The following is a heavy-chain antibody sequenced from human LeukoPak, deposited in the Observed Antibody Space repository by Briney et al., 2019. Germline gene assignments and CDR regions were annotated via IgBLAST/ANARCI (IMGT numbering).Heavy chain of an antibody. CDR3: ARSPPPFFYYFDY. CDR1: GFTFSSYG. Sequence: PGGSLRLSCAASGFTFSSYGMHWVRQAPGKGLEWVAVIWYDGSNKYYADSVKGRFTISRDNSKNTLYLQMNSLRAEDTAAYYCARSPPPFFYYFDYWGQGTLVTVSS. CDR2: IWYDGSNK. V-gene: IGHV3-33*01. J-gene: IGHJ4*02.